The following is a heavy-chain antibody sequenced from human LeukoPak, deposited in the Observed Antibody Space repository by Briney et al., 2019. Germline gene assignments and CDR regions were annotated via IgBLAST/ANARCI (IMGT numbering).Heavy chain of an antibody. Sequence: SETLSLTCAVSGYSISSGYDWGWIRQPPGKGLEYIGSIYHNGRTYYNPSLKSRVTISVDTSKNQFSLKLSSVTAADTAVYYCARDRSYSGSYYFDYWGQGTLVTVSS. CDR1: GYSISSGYD. V-gene: IGHV4-38-2*02. CDR2: IYHNGRT. J-gene: IGHJ4*02. D-gene: IGHD1-26*01. CDR3: ARDRSYSGSYYFDY.